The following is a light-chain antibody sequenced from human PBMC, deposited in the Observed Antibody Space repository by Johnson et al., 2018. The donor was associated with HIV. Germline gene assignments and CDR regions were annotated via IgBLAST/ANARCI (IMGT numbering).Light chain of an antibody. V-gene: IGLV1-51*01. CDR1: SSNIGNNY. CDR2: DNN. CDR3: GTWDSSLSVYV. J-gene: IGLJ1*01. Sequence: QSVLTQPPSVSAAPGQKVTISCSGSSSNIGNNYVSWYQQLPRTAPKLLIYDNNKRPSGIPDRFSGSKSGTSATLGITGLQTGDEADYYCGTWDSSLSVYVFGTWTQVTVL.